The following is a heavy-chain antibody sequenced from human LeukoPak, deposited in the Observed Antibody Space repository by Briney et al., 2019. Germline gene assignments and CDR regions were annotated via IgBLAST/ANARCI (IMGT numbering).Heavy chain of an antibody. Sequence: SETLSLTCPVSGGSISNYYWSWIRQPPGKGLEWIAYINYSGNTNYNPSLKSRVTISVDTSKNQFSLKLTSVTAADTAVYYCARLNVLSGSPLHRFDHWGQGTLVTVSS. D-gene: IGHD6-13*01. CDR2: INYSGNT. J-gene: IGHJ4*02. CDR1: GGSISNYY. V-gene: IGHV4-59*08. CDR3: ARLNVLSGSPLHRFDH.